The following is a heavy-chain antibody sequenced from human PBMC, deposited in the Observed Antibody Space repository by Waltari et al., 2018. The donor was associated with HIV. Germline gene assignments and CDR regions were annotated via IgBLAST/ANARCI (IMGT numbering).Heavy chain of an antibody. CDR1: GGSISSGSYY. V-gene: IGHV4-61*02. CDR2: IYTSGST. J-gene: IGHJ3*02. CDR3: ARDRNYYYDSSGYFFNAFDI. Sequence: QVQLQESGPGLVKPSQTLSITCPVSGGSISSGSYYWSWIRQPAGKGLEWIGRIYTSGSTNYNPSLKSRVTISVDTSKNQFSLKLSSVTAADTAVYYCARDRNYYYDSSGYFFNAFDIWGQGTMVTVSS. D-gene: IGHD3-22*01.